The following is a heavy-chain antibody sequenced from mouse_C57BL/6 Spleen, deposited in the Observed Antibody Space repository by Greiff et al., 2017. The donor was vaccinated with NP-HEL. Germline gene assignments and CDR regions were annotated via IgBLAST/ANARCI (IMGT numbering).Heavy chain of an antibody. Sequence: EVKLVESGGGLVKPGGSLKLSCAASGFTFSDYGMHWVRQAPEKGLAWVAYISSGSSTIYYADPVKGRFTISRDNAKNTLFLQLNSLRSEDTAMYYCAREDGYHTTYFAMDYWGQGTSVTVSS. CDR1: GFTFSDYG. J-gene: IGHJ4*01. CDR2: ISSGSSTI. V-gene: IGHV5-17*01. CDR3: AREDGYHTTYFAMDY. D-gene: IGHD2-3*01.